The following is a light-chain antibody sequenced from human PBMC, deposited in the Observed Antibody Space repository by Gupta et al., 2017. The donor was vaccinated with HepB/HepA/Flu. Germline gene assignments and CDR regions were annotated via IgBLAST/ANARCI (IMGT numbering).Light chain of an antibody. V-gene: IGKV1-12*01. CDR2: AAS. CDR3: QHADSLPIT. CDR1: QGISSW. J-gene: IGKJ4*01. Sequence: IQMTQSPSSVSASVGDRVTITCRASQGISSWLAWYQQKRGKTPNLRIYAASSLQSGVPSRFSGSGSGTDFTLTISSLQPEDFATYDCQHADSLPITCGRGTKVEIE.